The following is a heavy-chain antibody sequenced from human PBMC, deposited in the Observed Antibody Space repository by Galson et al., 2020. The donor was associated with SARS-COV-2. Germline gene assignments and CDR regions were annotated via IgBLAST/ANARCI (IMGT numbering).Heavy chain of an antibody. CDR2: INTANGYP. D-gene: IGHD3-3*01. J-gene: IGHJ4*02. CDR1: GYTFTSNS. CDR3: ARRVIFGVVFGS. V-gene: IGHV1-3*04. Sequence: ASVKVSCKASGYTFTSNSIHWFRQAPGQRLEWMGWINTANGYPKYSQRFQDRVTFTRDTSASTVYMELNSLRSEDTAVYYCARRVIFGVVFGSWGQGTLVIVAS.